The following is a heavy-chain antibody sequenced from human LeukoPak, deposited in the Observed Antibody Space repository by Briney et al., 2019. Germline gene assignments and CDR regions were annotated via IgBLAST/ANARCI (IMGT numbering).Heavy chain of an antibody. D-gene: IGHD3-3*01. CDR2: ISGSGGST. CDR1: GFTFSSYA. V-gene: IGHV3-23*01. Sequence: SGGSLRLSCAASGFTFSSYAMSWVRQAPGKGLEWVSAISGSGGSTYYADSVKGRFTISRDNSKNTLYLQMNSLRAEDTAVYYCAKEGLYYDFWSGYYYWGQGTLVTVSS. CDR3: AKEGLYYDFWSGYYY. J-gene: IGHJ4*02.